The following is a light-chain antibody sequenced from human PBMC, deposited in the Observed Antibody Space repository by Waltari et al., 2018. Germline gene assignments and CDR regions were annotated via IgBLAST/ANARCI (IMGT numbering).Light chain of an antibody. CDR1: SSNLGRNF. Sequence: QSVLTQPPSASGTPGQRVPIYCSGSSSNLGRNFVFWYQQLPGTAPKLLIFRNNQRPSGVPDRFSGSKSGTSASLAISGLRSEDEADYSCATWDDSLTGWVFGTGTKVTVL. CDR2: RNN. CDR3: ATWDDSLTGWV. J-gene: IGLJ3*02. V-gene: IGLV1-47*01.